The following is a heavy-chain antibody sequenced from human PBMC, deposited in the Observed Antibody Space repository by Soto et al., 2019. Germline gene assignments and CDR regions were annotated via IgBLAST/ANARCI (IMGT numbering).Heavy chain of an antibody. CDR2: ISYDGSNK. CDR3: ARDRIITMVYHDWFDP. CDR1: GFTFSSYA. Sequence: QVQLVESGGGVVQPGRSLRLSCAASGFTFSSYAMHWVRQAPGKGLEWVAVISYDGSNKYYADSVKGRFTISRDNSKNTLYLQMNSLRAEDTAVYYCARDRIITMVYHDWFDPWGQGTLVTVSS. J-gene: IGHJ5*02. D-gene: IGHD3-10*01. V-gene: IGHV3-30-3*01.